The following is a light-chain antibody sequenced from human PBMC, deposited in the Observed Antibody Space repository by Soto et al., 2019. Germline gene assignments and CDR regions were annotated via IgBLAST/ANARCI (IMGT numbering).Light chain of an antibody. V-gene: IGKV1-6*01. CDR1: QGIRND. CDR2: AAS. J-gene: IGKJ1*01. Sequence: AIQMTQSPSSLSASVGDRVTITCRASQGIRNDLGWYQQKPGKAPKLLIYAASSLQSGVPSRFSGSGSGTDFTLTISSLQPEDVASYYCLQDYTYPWTFGQGTKVDIK. CDR3: LQDYTYPWT.